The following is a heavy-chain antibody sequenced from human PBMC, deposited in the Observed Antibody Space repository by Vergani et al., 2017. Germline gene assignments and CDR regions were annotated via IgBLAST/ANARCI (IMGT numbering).Heavy chain of an antibody. CDR3: ARGSVLRFLEWLLTDSFDI. CDR1: GFTFSSYA. CDR2: ISYDGSNT. V-gene: IGHV3-30-3*01. J-gene: IGHJ3*02. D-gene: IGHD3-3*01. Sequence: QVQLVESGGGVVQPGRSLRLSCAASGFTFSSYAMHWVRQAPGKGLEWVAVISYDGSNTYYADSVKGRFTISRDNSKNTLYLQMNSRRAEDTAVYYWARGSVLRFLEWLLTDSFDIWGQGTMVTVSS.